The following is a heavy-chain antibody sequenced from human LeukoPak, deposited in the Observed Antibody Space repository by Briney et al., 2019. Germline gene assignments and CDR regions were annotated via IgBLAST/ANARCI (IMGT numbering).Heavy chain of an antibody. V-gene: IGHV3-23*01. CDR3: AKVHSPSGWLVRDG. CDR2: FSGSADST. Sequence: GGSLRLSCAASGFSFSTYDMSWVRQAPGKGLEWVSSFSGSADSTYYADSVKGRFTISRDNSKNTLYLQMNSLRAEDTAVYYCAKVHSPSGWLVRDGWGQGTLVTVSS. CDR1: GFSFSTYD. J-gene: IGHJ4*02. D-gene: IGHD6-19*01.